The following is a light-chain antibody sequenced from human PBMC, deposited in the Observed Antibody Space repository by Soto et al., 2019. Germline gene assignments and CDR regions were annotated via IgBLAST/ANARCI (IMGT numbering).Light chain of an antibody. V-gene: IGKV3-15*01. CDR3: QQYNNWPPPIT. CDR1: HSFSSN. CDR2: CAF. Sequence: EIVMTQSPATLSVSPGERATLSCRASHSFSSNFGLFQQKPGQASRLLIFCAFPRATCFPARFSCSWFGTEFPLTISSLQSEDFAVYYCQQYNNWPPPITFGQGTRLEIK. J-gene: IGKJ5*01.